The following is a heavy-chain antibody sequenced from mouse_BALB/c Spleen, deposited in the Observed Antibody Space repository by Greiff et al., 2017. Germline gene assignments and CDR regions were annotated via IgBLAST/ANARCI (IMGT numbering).Heavy chain of an antibody. CDR2: ISNGGGST. D-gene: IGHD2-3*01. CDR3: ARHQSMMVTTRAMDY. Sequence: EVKVEESGGGLVQPGGSLKLSCAASGFTFSSYTMSWVRQTPEKRLEWVAYISNGGGSTYYPDTVKGRFTISRDNAKNTLYLQMSSLKSEDTAMYYCARHQSMMVTTRAMDYWGQGTSVTVSS. V-gene: IGHV5-12-2*01. CDR1: GFTFSSYT. J-gene: IGHJ4*01.